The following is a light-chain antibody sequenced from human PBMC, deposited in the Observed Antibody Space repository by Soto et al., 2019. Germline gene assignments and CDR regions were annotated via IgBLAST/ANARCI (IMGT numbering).Light chain of an antibody. V-gene: IGLV2-11*01. CDR3: QVWASTAEFFV. CDR2: DVS. CDR1: SSDFGGYNY. J-gene: IGLJ1*01. Sequence: QSALTQPRSVSGSPGQSVTISCTGTSSDFGGYNYVSWYQHHPGKAPKLMIYDVSERPSGVPDRFSGSKSGNTASLTISGLQAEDEADYYCQVWASTAEFFVFGSGTKLTVL.